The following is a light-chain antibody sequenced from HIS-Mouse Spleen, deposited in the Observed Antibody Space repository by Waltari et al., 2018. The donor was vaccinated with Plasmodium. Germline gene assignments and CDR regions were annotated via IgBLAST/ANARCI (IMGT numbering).Light chain of an antibody. J-gene: IGKJ2*01. V-gene: IGKV1-8*01. Sequence: AIRMTQYPSSFSASTGDRVPITCRASQGISSYLAWYQQKPGKAHKLLIYAASTLQSGVPSRFSGSGSGTDFTLTISCLQSEDFATYYCQQYYSYPYTFGQGTKLEIK. CDR1: QGISSY. CDR3: QQYYSYPYT. CDR2: AAS.